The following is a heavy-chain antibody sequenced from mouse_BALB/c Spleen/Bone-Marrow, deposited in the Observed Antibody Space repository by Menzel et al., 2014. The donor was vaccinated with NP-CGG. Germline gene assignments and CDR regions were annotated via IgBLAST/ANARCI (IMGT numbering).Heavy chain of an antibody. CDR1: GYAFTNYL. CDR2: INPGSGGT. Sequence: QVQLQQSGVELVMPGTSVKVSCKASGYAFTNYLIEWVKQRPGQGLEWIGVINPGSGGTNYNEKFKGKATLTTDKSSSTAYMQLSSLTSDDCAVYFCAGGVVGHAMDYWGRGTSVTVSS. V-gene: IGHV1-54*01. D-gene: IGHD1-1*01. CDR3: AGGVVGHAMDY. J-gene: IGHJ4*01.